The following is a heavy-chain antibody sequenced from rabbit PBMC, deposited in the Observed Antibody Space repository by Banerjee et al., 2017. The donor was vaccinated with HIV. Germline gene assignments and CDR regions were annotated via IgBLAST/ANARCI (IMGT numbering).Heavy chain of an antibody. CDR1: GFDLGSYG. CDR2: ISTGDGST. V-gene: IGHV1S39*01. CDR3: ARNVGTLDYHL. J-gene: IGHJ4*01. Sequence: QEQVVESGGGMVQTGGSLKLSCKASGFDLGSYGVRWVRQAPGKGLEWIGYISTGDGSTYYASWAKGRFTISKTSSTTVTLQITSLTVADTSTYFCARNVGTLDYHLWGPGTLVTVS. D-gene: IGHD2-1*01.